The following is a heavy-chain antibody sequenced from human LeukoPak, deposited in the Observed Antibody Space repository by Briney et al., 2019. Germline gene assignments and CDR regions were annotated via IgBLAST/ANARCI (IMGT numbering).Heavy chain of an antibody. CDR1: GYSISSGYH. J-gene: IGHJ4*02. CDR3: ARHPGYCSATSCLGHFDS. Sequence: SETLSLTCTVSGYSISSGYHWGWIRQSPGKGLEWIGSIYPGGNTYYNPSLKSRLTISLDTSNNQFSLNLNSVTAADTAVYYCARHPGYCSATSCLGHFDSWGQGTLVTVSS. D-gene: IGHD2-2*01. CDR2: IYPGGNT. V-gene: IGHV4-38-2*02.